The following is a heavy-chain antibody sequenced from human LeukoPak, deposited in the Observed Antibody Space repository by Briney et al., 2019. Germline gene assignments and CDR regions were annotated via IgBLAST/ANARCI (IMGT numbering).Heavy chain of an antibody. J-gene: IGHJ4*02. CDR1: GFTCSNSW. D-gene: IGHD3-9*01. V-gene: IGHV3-15*01. CDR3: TTDSTIVY. Sequence: GGSLRLSCAASGFTCSNSWMSCVRRAPGKRVEWVGRIKDKTDGGTTDYAARVIHSFSISREDSQNTLYQQLNSLKTEDTSVYYSTTDSTIVYWGQGTLVTVSS. CDR2: IKDKTDGGTT.